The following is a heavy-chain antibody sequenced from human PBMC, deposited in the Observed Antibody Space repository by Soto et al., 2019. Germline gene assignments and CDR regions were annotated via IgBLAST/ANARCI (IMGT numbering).Heavy chain of an antibody. CDR3: ARGRITDLGTFDY. J-gene: IGHJ4*02. V-gene: IGHV1-18*01. D-gene: IGHD1-20*01. Sequence: QVQLVQSGAEMKKPGASVKVSCKASGYTFINYDISWLRQAPGQGLAWMGWSSPYNGNTNYAHTFQGRVTMTADTSASSGYMELRSLRSDDTAVYFCARGRITDLGTFDYWGQGTLVTVSS. CDR2: SSPYNGNT. CDR1: GYTFINYD.